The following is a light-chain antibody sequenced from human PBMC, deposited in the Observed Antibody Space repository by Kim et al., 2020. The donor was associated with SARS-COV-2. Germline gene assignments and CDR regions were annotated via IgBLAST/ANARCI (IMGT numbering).Light chain of an antibody. V-gene: IGKV1-5*03. Sequence: ASVGDRVTITCRASQSINNWLAWYQQKPGKAPKLLIYRASTLQSGVPSRFSGSRSGTEFTLTISNLQSDDFATYYCQHSYSSYPYTFGPGTKLEI. CDR2: RAS. J-gene: IGKJ2*01. CDR3: QHSYSSYPYT. CDR1: QSINNW.